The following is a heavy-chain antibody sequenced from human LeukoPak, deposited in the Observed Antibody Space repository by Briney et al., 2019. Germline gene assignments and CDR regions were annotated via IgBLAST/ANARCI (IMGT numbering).Heavy chain of an antibody. V-gene: IGHV3-33*06. J-gene: IGHJ6*02. CDR2: IWYDGSNK. CDR3: AKPTSYYYYYGMDV. Sequence: PGGSLRLSCAASGFTFSSYAMSWVRQAPGKGLEWVAVIWYDGSNKYYADSVKGRFTISRDNSKNTLYLQMNSLRAEDTAVYYCAKPTSYYYYYGMDVWGQGTTVTVSS. D-gene: IGHD1-26*01. CDR1: GFTFSSYA.